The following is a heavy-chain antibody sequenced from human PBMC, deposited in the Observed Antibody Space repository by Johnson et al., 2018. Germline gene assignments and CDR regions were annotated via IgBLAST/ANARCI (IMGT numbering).Heavy chain of an antibody. V-gene: IGHV3-30*03. CDR1: GFTFSSYG. J-gene: IGHJ1*01. Sequence: QVQLVQSGGGVVQPGRSLRLSCAASGFTFSSYGMHWVRQAPGKGLEWVAVISYDGSNKYYADSVKGRFTISRDNSKNSLYLQMNSLRAEDTAGYYCARSQAGQHWGQGTLVTVSS. CDR2: ISYDGSNK. CDR3: ARSQAGQH.